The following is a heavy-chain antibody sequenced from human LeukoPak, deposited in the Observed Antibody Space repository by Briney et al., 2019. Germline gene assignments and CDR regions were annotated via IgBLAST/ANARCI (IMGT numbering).Heavy chain of an antibody. D-gene: IGHD2-15*01. CDR1: GYTLTELS. J-gene: IGHJ4*02. CDR3: ARGGDLVWPIF. CDR2: FDPEDGET. V-gene: IGHV1-24*01. Sequence: ASVKVSCKVSGYTLTELSMHWVRQAPGKGLEWMGGFDPEDGETIYAQKLQGRVTMTTDTSTSTAYMELRSLRSDDTAVYYCARGGDLVWPIFWGQGTLVTVSS.